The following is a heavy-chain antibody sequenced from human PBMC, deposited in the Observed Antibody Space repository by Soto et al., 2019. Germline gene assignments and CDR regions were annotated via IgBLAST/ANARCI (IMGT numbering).Heavy chain of an antibody. CDR1: GYTFTSHA. J-gene: IGHJ4*02. V-gene: IGHV1-18*01. CDR3: AGLLGVVVGDY. CDR2: ISAYNGNT. D-gene: IGHD2-15*01. Sequence: QVQLVQSGVEVKKPGASVKVSCKASGYTFTSHAFSWVRQAPGQGLEWMGWISAYNGNTKNAQKFQGRVTMTTDTSTSTAYMELRSLRADDTAVYYCAGLLGVVVGDYWGQGTLVTVSS.